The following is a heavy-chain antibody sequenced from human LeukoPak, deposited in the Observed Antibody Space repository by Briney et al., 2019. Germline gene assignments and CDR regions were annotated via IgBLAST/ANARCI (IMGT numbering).Heavy chain of an antibody. CDR1: RYTFTSYY. D-gene: IGHD3-9*01. J-gene: IGHJ4*02. Sequence: ASVKVSCKASRYTFTSYYMHWVRQAPGQGLEWMGIINPSGGSTSYAQKFQGRVTMTRDTSISTAYMELSRLRSDDTAVYYCARDGGGLNDIHADYWGQGTLVTVSS. CDR3: ARDGGGLNDIHADY. V-gene: IGHV1-46*01. CDR2: INPSGGST.